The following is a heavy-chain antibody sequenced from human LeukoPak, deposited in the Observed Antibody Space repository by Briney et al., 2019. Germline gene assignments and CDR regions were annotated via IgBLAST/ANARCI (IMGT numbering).Heavy chain of an antibody. V-gene: IGHV1-2*02. CDR3: ATNTREGDNFYLDY. D-gene: IGHD5-24*01. J-gene: IGHJ4*02. Sequence: GASVKVSCKSSGYTFTGYNMHWVRQARGQGLEWMGWINPNSGGTNYAQKFQGRVTMTRDTSISTAYMELSRLRSDDTAVYFCATNTREGDNFYLDYWGQGTLVTVSS. CDR1: GYTFTGYN. CDR2: INPNSGGT.